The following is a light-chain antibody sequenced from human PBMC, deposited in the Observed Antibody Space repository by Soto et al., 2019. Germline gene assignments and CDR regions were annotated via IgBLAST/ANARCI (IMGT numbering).Light chain of an antibody. J-gene: IGLJ2*01. CDR2: EVN. V-gene: IGLV2-23*02. CDR3: CSFVRTNGLL. Sequence: QSVLTQPASVSGSPGQSITISCTGTSSDVGSYDLVSWYQHHSGKAPKIIIYEVNKRPSGISDRFSGSKSGNTASPTISGLQAEDEADYFCCSFVRTNGLLFGGGTKLTVL. CDR1: SSDVGSYDL.